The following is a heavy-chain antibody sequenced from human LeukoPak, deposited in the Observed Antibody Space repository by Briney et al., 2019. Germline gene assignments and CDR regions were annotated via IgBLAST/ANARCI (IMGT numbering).Heavy chain of an antibody. D-gene: IGHD3-10*01. CDR2: INPNSGAT. Sequence: ASVKVSCKASGYTFTGYHMHWVRQAPEHGLEWMGWINPNSGATNYAQKFQGRVTMTRDTSISTAYMELSRLGSDDTAVYYCASGREYSGSGSHDDAFDVWGQGTMVTVSS. V-gene: IGHV1-2*02. CDR1: GYTFTGYH. CDR3: ASGREYSGSGSHDDAFDV. J-gene: IGHJ3*01.